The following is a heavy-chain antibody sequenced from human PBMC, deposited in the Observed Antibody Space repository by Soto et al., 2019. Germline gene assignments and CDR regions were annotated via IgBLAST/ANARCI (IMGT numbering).Heavy chain of an antibody. Sequence: GGSLRLSCAASGFTFNTYAMSWVRQAPGKGLEWVSAISDSGGRTYYADSVRGRFTISRYNSRDTLDLEMKSPRDDDTAVYFCAKEVVKSGWNHFDFWGQGTLVTVS. CDR1: GFTFNTYA. CDR2: ISDSGGRT. CDR3: AKEVVKSGWNHFDF. V-gene: IGHV3-23*01. J-gene: IGHJ4*02. D-gene: IGHD6-19*01.